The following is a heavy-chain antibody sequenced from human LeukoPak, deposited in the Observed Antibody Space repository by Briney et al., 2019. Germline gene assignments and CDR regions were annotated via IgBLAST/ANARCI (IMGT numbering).Heavy chain of an antibody. CDR2: NNPGDSSY. D-gene: IGHD2-2*01. J-gene: IGHJ4*02. V-gene: IGHV5-51*01. CDR1: EYTFATYW. Sequence: HGESLKIPCRGSEYTFATYWIGWLRKIPGKGLVWRPINNPGDSSYRYRPSFQGLFTMSDDKSISTAYLQWSSLEASDTAINNCARRQGCSNTACPPDSWGEGTLVAVSS. CDR3: ARRQGCSNTACPPDS.